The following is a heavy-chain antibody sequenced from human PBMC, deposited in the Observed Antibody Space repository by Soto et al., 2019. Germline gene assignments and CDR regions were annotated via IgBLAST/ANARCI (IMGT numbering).Heavy chain of an antibody. Sequence: PSETLSLTCNVSGGSIRSYYLSWIRQPAGKALEWIGRIYTSGTTNYNPSLKSRATILVDTSKNQFSLKLSSVTAADTAVYYCAREGASGFGMDVWGQGTTVTVSS. J-gene: IGHJ6*02. CDR3: AREGASGFGMDV. CDR2: IYTSGTT. V-gene: IGHV4-4*07. D-gene: IGHD1-26*01. CDR1: GGSIRSYY.